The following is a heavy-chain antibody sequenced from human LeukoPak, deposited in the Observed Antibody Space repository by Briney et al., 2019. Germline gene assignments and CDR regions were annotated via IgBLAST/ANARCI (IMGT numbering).Heavy chain of an antibody. CDR1: GFTFDDYG. CDR3: AKGATSTWYPYFDY. J-gene: IGHJ4*02. Sequence: GGSLRLSCAASGFTFDDYGMHWVRQVQGKGLEWVAGITWNSGSVNYVDYVMGRFTISRDNVKNSLFLQMNSLRPEDTALYYCAKGATSTWYPYFDYWGQGILVTVSS. D-gene: IGHD6-13*01. V-gene: IGHV3-9*01. CDR2: ITWNSGSV.